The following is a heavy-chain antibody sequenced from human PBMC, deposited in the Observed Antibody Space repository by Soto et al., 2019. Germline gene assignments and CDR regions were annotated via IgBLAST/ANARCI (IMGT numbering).Heavy chain of an antibody. V-gene: IGHV3-33*01. Sequence: PGGSLRLSCAASGFPFSGYGMHWVRQAPGKGLEWVAVIWYDGSNKYYADSVKGRFTISRDNSKNTLYLQMNSLRAEDTAVYYCARASSSSVDFDYWGQGTLVTVSS. J-gene: IGHJ4*02. CDR3: ARASSSSVDFDY. D-gene: IGHD6-6*01. CDR2: IWYDGSNK. CDR1: GFPFSGYG.